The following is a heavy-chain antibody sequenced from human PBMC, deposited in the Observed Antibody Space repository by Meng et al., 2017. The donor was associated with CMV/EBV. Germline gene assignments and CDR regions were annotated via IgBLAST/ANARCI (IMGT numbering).Heavy chain of an antibody. Sequence: GSLRLSCAVSGGSISSSNWWRWVRQPPGKGLEWIGEIYHSGSTNYNPSLKSRVTISVDKSKNQFSLKLSSVTAADTAVYYCAMTPIAATLDYWGQGTLVTVSS. V-gene: IGHV4-4*02. D-gene: IGHD2-15*01. CDR3: AMTPIAATLDY. CDR2: IYHSGST. J-gene: IGHJ4*02. CDR1: GGSISSSNW.